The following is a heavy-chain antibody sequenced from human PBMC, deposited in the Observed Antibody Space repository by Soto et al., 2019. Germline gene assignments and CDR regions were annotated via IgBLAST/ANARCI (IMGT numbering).Heavy chain of an antibody. CDR1: GFTFSTYN. Sequence: PGGSLRLSCAASGFTFSTYNMNWVRQAPGKGLEWISYIGSSSSSIYYADSVKGRFIISRDNAKNSLYLQMNSLRDDDTAVYYCARDKADSSGWPDFDCWGQGTLVTVSS. V-gene: IGHV3-48*02. CDR3: ARDKADSSGWPDFDC. J-gene: IGHJ4*02. CDR2: IGSSSSSI. D-gene: IGHD6-19*01.